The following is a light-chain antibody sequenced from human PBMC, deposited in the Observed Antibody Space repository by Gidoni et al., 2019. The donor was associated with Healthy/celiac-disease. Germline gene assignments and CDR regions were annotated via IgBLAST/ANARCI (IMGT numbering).Light chain of an antibody. Sequence: DIQMTQSPSSLSASVGDRVTITCRASQSISSYLNWYQQKPGKAPKLLIYAASILQSGVPSRFSGSGSGTYFTLSISSLQPEDFATYYCQHSYSLLRTFGQGTKVEIK. CDR1: QSISSY. CDR2: AAS. J-gene: IGKJ1*01. V-gene: IGKV1-39*01. CDR3: QHSYSLLRT.